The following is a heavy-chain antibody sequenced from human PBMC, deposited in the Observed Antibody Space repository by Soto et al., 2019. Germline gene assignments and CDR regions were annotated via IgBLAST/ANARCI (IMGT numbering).Heavy chain of an antibody. Sequence: SVKVSCKASGGTFSSYAISWVRQAPGQGLEWMGGIIPIFGTANYAQKFQGRVTITADESTSTAYMELSSLRSEDTAVYYCARVRFDWVSSHWFDPWGQGTLVTVSS. CDR1: GGTFSSYA. J-gene: IGHJ5*02. CDR2: IIPIFGTA. D-gene: IGHD3-9*01. CDR3: ARVRFDWVSSHWFDP. V-gene: IGHV1-69*13.